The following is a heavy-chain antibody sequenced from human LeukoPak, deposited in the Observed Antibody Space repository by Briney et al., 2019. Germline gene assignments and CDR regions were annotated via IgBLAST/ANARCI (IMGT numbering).Heavy chain of an antibody. CDR3: AREGLDSGYEN. Sequence: GGSLRLSCAASGFTFSSYAMHWVRQAPGKGLEWVAVISYDGSNKYYADSVKGRFTISRDNSKNTLYLQMNSLRAEDTAVYYCAREGLDSGYENWGQGTLVTVSS. J-gene: IGHJ4*02. CDR1: GFTFSSYA. D-gene: IGHD5-12*01. V-gene: IGHV3-30*14. CDR2: ISYDGSNK.